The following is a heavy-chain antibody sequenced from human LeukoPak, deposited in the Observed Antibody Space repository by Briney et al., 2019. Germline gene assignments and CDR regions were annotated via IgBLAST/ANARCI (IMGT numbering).Heavy chain of an antibody. CDR3: ARMGGGYYDYYFDY. CDR2: INHSGST. J-gene: IGHJ4*02. D-gene: IGHD3-22*01. CDR1: GGSFSGYY. V-gene: IGHV4-34*01. Sequence: SETLSLTCAVYGGSFSGYYWGWIRQPPGKGLEWIGEINHSGSTNYNPSLKSRVTISVDTSKNQFSLKLSSVTAADTAVYYCARMGGGYYDYYFDYWGQGTLVTVSS.